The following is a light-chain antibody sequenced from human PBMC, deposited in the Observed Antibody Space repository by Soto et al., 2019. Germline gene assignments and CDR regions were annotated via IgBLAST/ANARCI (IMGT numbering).Light chain of an antibody. V-gene: IGLV1-44*01. CDR2: SNN. CDR1: DSNLGSHT. J-gene: IGLJ1*01. Sequence: LTQPGLASGTPGRMVTMCGACGDSNLGSHTVNWYQHLPGTAPTLLIFSNNQRPSGVPARFSGSKPGTSASLAISGLQSGDEGDYYCAAWDDSLNGFYVFGTGTKVTVL. CDR3: AAWDDSLNGFYV.